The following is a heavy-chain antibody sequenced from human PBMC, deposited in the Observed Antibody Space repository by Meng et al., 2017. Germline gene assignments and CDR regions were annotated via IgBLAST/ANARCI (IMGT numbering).Heavy chain of an antibody. J-gene: IGHJ4*02. V-gene: IGHV3-66*02. Sequence: GGSLRLSCAASGFTVSSNYMSWVRQAPGKGLEWASVIYSGGSTYYADSVKGRFTISRDNSKNTLYLQMNSLRAEDTAVYYCARESRDGYNSYWGQGTLVTVSS. CDR2: IYSGGST. CDR3: ARESRDGYNSY. CDR1: GFTVSSNY. D-gene: IGHD5-24*01.